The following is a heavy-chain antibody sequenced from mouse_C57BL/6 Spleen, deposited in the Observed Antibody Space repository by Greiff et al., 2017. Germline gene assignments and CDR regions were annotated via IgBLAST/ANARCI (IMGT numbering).Heavy chain of an antibody. J-gene: IGHJ4*01. CDR2: SDPSDRYT. CDR3: ARGDAMDY. Sequence: QVQLQQPGAELVMPGASVKLSCKASGYTFTSYWMLWVKQRPGQGLVWIGESDPSDRYTNYNQKFKGKSTLTVDKYPSTAYMQLNSLTSEDSAGDYCARGDAMDYWGQGTSGTVSS. CDR1: GYTFTSYW. V-gene: IGHV1-69*01.